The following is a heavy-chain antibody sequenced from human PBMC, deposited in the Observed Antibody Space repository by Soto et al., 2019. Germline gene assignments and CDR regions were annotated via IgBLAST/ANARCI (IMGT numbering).Heavy chain of an antibody. CDR1: GYTFTRNY. CDR2: INPSGGYT. J-gene: IGHJ4*02. D-gene: IGHD7-27*01. CDR3: ARLLSNSGGNLDF. Sequence: ASVKVSCKAPGYTFTRNYIHWVRQAPGQGLEWMGIINPSGGYTDYAQRFQGRITMTRDMSTSTVYMELSSLTTEDTALYYCARLLSNSGGNLDFWGQGTLVTVSS. V-gene: IGHV1-46*01.